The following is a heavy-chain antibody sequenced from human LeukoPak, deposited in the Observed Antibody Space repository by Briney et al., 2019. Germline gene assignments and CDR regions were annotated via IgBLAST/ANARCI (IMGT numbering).Heavy chain of an antibody. Sequence: SETLSLTCAVYGGSFSGYYWSWIRQPPGKGLEWIGEINHSGSTNYNPSLKSRVTISVDTSKNQFSLKLSSVTAADTAVYYCARVHQLPKYYFDYRGQGTLVTVSS. CDR1: GGSFSGYY. J-gene: IGHJ4*02. CDR2: INHSGST. D-gene: IGHD2-2*01. V-gene: IGHV4-34*01. CDR3: ARVHQLPKYYFDY.